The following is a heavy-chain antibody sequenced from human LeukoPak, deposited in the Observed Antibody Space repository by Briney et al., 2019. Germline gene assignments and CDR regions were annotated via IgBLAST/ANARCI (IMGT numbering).Heavy chain of an antibody. V-gene: IGHV3-23*01. Sequence: VGSLRLSCEASGFTFTSYAMSWVRQAPGQGLEGIASISGNGGNTYYADSLQGRFTISRDNSKNTVYLQMNSLRAEDTAVYYCAKDIGERRKPSIAAAGPYYYDGMDVWGQGTTVTVSS. J-gene: IGHJ6*02. CDR1: GFTFTSYA. CDR3: AKDIGERRKPSIAAAGPYYYDGMDV. CDR2: ISGNGGNT. D-gene: IGHD6-13*01.